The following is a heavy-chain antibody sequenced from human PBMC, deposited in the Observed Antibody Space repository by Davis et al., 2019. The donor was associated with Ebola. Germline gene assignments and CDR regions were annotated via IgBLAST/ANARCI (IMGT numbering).Heavy chain of an antibody. V-gene: IGHV3-21*01. D-gene: IGHD6-25*01. J-gene: IGHJ6*03. Sequence: GESLKISCAASGFTFSSYSMNWVRQAPGKGLEWVSSISSSSSYIYYADSVKGRFTISRDNAKNSLYLQMNGLRAEDTAVYYCARDGSSGDYYYYYMDVWGKGTTVTVSS. CDR2: ISSSSSYI. CDR3: ARDGSSGDYYYYYMDV. CDR1: GFTFSSYS.